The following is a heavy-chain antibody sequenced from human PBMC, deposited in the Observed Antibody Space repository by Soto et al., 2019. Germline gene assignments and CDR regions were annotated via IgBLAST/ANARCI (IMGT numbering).Heavy chain of an antibody. V-gene: IGHV4-31*03. J-gene: IGHJ4*02. D-gene: IGHD2-15*01. Sequence: QVHLQESGPGQVRPSQTLSLSCSVSGGSISRGAYFWTCIRQFPGKGLEWIAYISYTGATYYNPSLKSRVTILADTSKNQFSLKLSSVTSADTAVYYCARGGPVSVSPAWQLLGYFDYWGQGTLVTVSS. CDR3: ARGGPVSVSPAWQLLGYFDY. CDR2: ISYTGAT. CDR1: GGSISRGAYF.